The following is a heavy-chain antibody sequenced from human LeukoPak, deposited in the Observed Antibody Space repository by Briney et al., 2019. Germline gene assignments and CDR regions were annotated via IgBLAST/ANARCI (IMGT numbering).Heavy chain of an antibody. D-gene: IGHD3-10*01. Sequence: GGSLRLSCAASGFTLSNYEMNWVRQAPGKGLEWVSYISSSGSTIYYADSVKGRFTISRDNAKNSLYLQMNSLRAEDTAVYYCARLYGSGSYYNLKSYYYYMDVWGKGTTVTISS. CDR2: ISSSGSTI. CDR3: ARLYGSGSYYNLKSYYYYMDV. CDR1: GFTLSNYE. J-gene: IGHJ6*03. V-gene: IGHV3-48*03.